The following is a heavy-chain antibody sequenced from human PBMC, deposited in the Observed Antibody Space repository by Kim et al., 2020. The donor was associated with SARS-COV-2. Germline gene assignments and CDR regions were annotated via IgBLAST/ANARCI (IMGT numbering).Heavy chain of an antibody. V-gene: IGHV3-74*01. CDR3: ARGGGGYSSSWSDY. D-gene: IGHD6-13*01. J-gene: IGHJ4*02. Sequence: DSVKGRFTTARDTAKNTLYLQMNSLRAEDTAVYYCARGGGGYSSSWSDYWGQGTLVTVSS.